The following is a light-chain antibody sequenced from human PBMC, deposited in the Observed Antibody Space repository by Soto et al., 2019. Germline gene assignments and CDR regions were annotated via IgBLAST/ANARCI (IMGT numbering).Light chain of an antibody. CDR1: SSNIGSYT. Sequence: VLTQPPSASVTPGQTVTVSFSGSSSNIGSYTVNWYQHLPGTAPKLVIYSNHQRPSGVPDRFSGSKSGTSASLAISGLQSEDEADYYCAAWDDSLNGSVFGSGTKVTVL. J-gene: IGLJ1*01. V-gene: IGLV1-44*01. CDR2: SNH. CDR3: AAWDDSLNGSV.